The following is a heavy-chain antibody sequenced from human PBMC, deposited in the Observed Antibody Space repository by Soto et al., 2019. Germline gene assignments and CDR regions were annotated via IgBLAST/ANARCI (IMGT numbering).Heavy chain of an antibody. CDR3: VRWSGYGDL. V-gene: IGHV3-23*01. J-gene: IGHJ4*02. CDR1: GFIFSDYS. D-gene: IGHD5-12*01. Sequence: EVQVLESGGGLVQPGGSLRLSCAASGFIFSDYSMAWVRQTPEKGLEWISGMSIGYEKTLYRDSVQGRFTVSRDRSKKTVDLQMSSLRVEDTAVYYCVRWSGYGDLWGQGTLVTVSS. CDR2: MSIGYEKT.